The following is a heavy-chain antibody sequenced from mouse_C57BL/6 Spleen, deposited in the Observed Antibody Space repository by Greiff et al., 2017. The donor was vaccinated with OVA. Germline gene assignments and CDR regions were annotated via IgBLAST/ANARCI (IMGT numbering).Heavy chain of an antibody. Sequence: DVKLVESGGGLVQPGGSLSLSCAASGFTFTDYYMSWVRQPPGKALEWLGFIRNKANGYTTEYSASVKGRFTISRDNSQSILYLQMNALRAEDSATYYCARYNPLPYYAMDYWGQGTSVTVSS. CDR3: ARYNPLPYYAMDY. CDR1: GFTFTDYY. J-gene: IGHJ4*01. V-gene: IGHV7-3*01. CDR2: IRNKANGYTT.